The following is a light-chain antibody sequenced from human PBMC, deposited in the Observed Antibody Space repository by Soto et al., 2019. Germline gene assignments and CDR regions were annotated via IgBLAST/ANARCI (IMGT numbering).Light chain of an antibody. CDR2: GAT. CDR3: QQYGSSGT. J-gene: IGKJ1*01. V-gene: IGKV3-20*01. Sequence: EIVLTQSPITLSLSPGERSTLSCRVSQSVSNNYLAWYQQKPGQPPSLIVYGATNRATGIPDRFSGRGSGTDFTPTISRLEPEDFAVYYCQQYGSSGTFGQGTKVDIK. CDR1: QSVSNNY.